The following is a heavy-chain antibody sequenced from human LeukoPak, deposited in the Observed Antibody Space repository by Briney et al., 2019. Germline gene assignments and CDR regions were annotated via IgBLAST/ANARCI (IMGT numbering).Heavy chain of an antibody. J-gene: IGHJ6*03. CDR2: IYTSGST. CDR1: GGSISSYY. D-gene: IGHD2-2*01. V-gene: IGHV4-4*07. Sequence: SETLSLTCTVSGGSISSYYWSWIRQPAGKGLEWIGRIYTSGSTNYNPSLKSRVTMSVDTSKNQFSLKLSSVTAADTAVYYCARDMVDCSSTSCYRETYYYYYMDVWGKGTTVTISS. CDR3: ARDMVDCSSTSCYRETYYYYYMDV.